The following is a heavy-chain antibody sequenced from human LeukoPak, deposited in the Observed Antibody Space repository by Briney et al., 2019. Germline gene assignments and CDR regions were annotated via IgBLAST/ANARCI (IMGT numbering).Heavy chain of an antibody. J-gene: IGHJ4*02. D-gene: IGHD6-13*01. Sequence: GGSLRLSCAASEFTFNNAWMNWVRQAPGKGLEWVGRIRSKTDGGTADYAAPVGGRFTISRDDSKNTLYLQMNSLKTEDTAVYYCSTGLIPATGYYWGQGTLVAVSS. CDR2: IRSKTDGGTA. CDR1: EFTFNNAW. CDR3: STGLIPATGYY. V-gene: IGHV3-15*01.